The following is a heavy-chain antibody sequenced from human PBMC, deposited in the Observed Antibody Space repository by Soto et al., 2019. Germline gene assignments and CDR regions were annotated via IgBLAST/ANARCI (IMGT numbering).Heavy chain of an antibody. J-gene: IGHJ4*02. CDR2: ISSTTNYI. Sequence: GSLRLACAASVFTFTRNSMNWVRQAPGKGLEWFSSISSTTNYIYYGDSMKGRFTISRDNAKNSLYLEMNSLRAEDTAVYYCARESEDLTSNFDYWGQGTLVTVSS. CDR3: ARESEDLTSNFDY. V-gene: IGHV3-21*06. CDR1: VFTFTRNS.